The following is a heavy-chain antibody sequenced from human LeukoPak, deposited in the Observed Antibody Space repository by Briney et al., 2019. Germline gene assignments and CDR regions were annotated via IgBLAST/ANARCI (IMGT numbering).Heavy chain of an antibody. CDR1: GFTFSSYA. Sequence: GGSLRLSCAASGFTFSSYAMHWVRQAPGKGLEWVAVISYDGSNKYYADSVKGRFTISRDNSKNTLYLQMNSLRAEDTAVYYCARDRVVVVITTPDYWGQGTLVTVSS. D-gene: IGHD3-22*01. J-gene: IGHJ4*02. CDR3: ARDRVVVVITTPDY. CDR2: ISYDGSNK. V-gene: IGHV3-30-3*01.